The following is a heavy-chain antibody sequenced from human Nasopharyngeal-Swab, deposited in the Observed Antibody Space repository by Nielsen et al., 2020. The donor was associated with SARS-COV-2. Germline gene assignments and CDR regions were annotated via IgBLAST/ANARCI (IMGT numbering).Heavy chain of an antibody. J-gene: IGHJ4*02. CDR2: ISSSGSTI. D-gene: IGHD1-26*01. CDR3: ARESTLVGATKDC. Sequence: WIRQPPGKGLEWVSYISSSGSTIYYADSVKGRFTISRDNAKNSLYLQMNSLRAEDTAVYYCARESTLVGATKDCWGQGTLVPSPQ. V-gene: IGHV3-11*04.